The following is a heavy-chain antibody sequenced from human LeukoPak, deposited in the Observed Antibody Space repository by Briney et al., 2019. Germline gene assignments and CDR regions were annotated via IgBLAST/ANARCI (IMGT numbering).Heavy chain of an antibody. CDR3: ARRTGVAVAVQVGWFDP. CDR1: GGSISTHY. J-gene: IGHJ5*02. D-gene: IGHD6-19*01. CDR2: IYTSGST. Sequence: SETLSLTCTVSGGSISTHYCNWVRQPAGKGLEWFGRIYTSGSTNYNPSLKSRVTMSVDTSKNQFSLKLSSVTAADTAVYYCARRTGVAVAVQVGWFDPWGQGTLVTVSS. V-gene: IGHV4-4*07.